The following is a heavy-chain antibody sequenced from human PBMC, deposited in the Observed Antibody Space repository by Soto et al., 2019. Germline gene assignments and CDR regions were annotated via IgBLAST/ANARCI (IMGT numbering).Heavy chain of an antibody. CDR2: IYYSGST. CDR3: AGNVLLWFGELLGGVFDP. D-gene: IGHD3-10*01. Sequence: PSETLSLTCTVSGGSISSSSYYWGWIRQPPGKGLEWIGSIYYSGSTYYNPSLKSRVTISVDTSKNQFSLKLSSVTAADTAVYYCAGNVLLWFGELLGGVFDPWGQGTLVTVSS. V-gene: IGHV4-39*01. J-gene: IGHJ5*02. CDR1: GGSISSSSYY.